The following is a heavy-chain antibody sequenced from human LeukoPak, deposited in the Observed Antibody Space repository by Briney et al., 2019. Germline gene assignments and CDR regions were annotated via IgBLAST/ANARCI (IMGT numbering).Heavy chain of an antibody. D-gene: IGHD2-2*01. V-gene: IGHV3-72*01. CDR2: IRNKANSYTT. CDR3: ARYQLPVRYFDF. J-gene: IGHJ4*02. CDR1: GFTFSDHY. Sequence: GGSLRLSCAASGFTFSDHYMDLIRQAPGKGLEWVARIRNKANSYTTEYAASVEGRFTISRDDSKNSLYLRMNSLKTEDTAVYYCARYQLPVRYFDFWGQGTLVTVSS.